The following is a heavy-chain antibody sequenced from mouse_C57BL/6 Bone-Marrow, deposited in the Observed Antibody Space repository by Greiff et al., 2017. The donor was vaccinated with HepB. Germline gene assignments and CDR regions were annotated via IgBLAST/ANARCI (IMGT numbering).Heavy chain of an antibody. J-gene: IGHJ2*01. V-gene: IGHV1-15*01. Sequence: VQLQQSGAELVRPGASVTLSCKASGYTFTDYEMHWVKQTPVHGLEWIGAIDPETGGTAYNQKFKGKAILTADKSSSTAYMELRSLTSEDSADYYCTRREITTVWYYFDYWGQGTTLTVSS. CDR1: GYTFTDYE. CDR3: TRREITTVWYYFDY. CDR2: IDPETGGT. D-gene: IGHD1-1*01.